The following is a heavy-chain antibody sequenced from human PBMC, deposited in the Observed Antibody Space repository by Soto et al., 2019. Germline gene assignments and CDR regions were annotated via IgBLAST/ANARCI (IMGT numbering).Heavy chain of an antibody. J-gene: IGHJ6*02. CDR3: ARNGWFGELSEYYYYYYGMDV. V-gene: IGHV4-34*01. CDR2: INHSGST. Sequence: SETLSLTCAVSGGSFSGYYWSWIRQPPGKRQEWIGEINHSGSTNYNPSLKSRVTISVDTSKNQFSLKLSSVTAADTAVYYCARNGWFGELSEYYYYYYGMDVWGQGTTVTVSS. CDR1: GGSFSGYY. D-gene: IGHD3-10*01.